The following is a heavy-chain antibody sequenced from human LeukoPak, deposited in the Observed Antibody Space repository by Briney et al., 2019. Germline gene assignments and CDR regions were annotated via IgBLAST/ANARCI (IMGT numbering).Heavy chain of an antibody. CDR2: ISSSGSDI. V-gene: IGHV3-48*03. D-gene: IGHD3-3*01. J-gene: IGHJ4*02. CDR3: ARGSLEWVDTPFDF. CDR1: GFTFSNYE. Sequence: GGSLRLSCAASGFTFSNYEMHWVRQAPGKGLEWVSYISSSGSDIYYADSVKGRFTTSRDNAKNLLYLQMNSLRAEDTAIYYCARGSLEWVDTPFDFWGQGSLVTVSS.